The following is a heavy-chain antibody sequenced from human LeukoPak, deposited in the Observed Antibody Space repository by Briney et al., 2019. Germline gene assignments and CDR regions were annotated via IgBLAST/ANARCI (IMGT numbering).Heavy chain of an antibody. CDR3: ARAWLGLTGDGYTADNWFDP. CDR1: GYTFTSYG. V-gene: IGHV1-18*01. J-gene: IGHJ5*02. D-gene: IGHD5-24*01. CDR2: ISANDGNT. Sequence: ASVKVPCKASGYTFTSYGISWVRQAPGQGLEWMGWISANDGNTDYPQKLQGRVTMTTDTSTSTAYMELRSLRSDDTAVYYCARAWLGLTGDGYTADNWFDPWGQGTLVTVSS.